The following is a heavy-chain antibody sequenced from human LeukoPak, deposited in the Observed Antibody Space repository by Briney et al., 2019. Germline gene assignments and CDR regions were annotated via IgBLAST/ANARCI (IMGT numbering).Heavy chain of an antibody. J-gene: IGHJ4*02. CDR2: IRYDGSNK. CDR1: GFTFSSYG. V-gene: IGHV3-30*02. Sequence: GGSLRLYCAASGFTFSSYGMHWVRQAPGKGLEWVAFIRYDGSNKYYADSVKGRFTISRDNSKNTLYLQMNSLRAEDTAVYYCAKDRGYGSRGFDYWGQGTLVTVSS. CDR3: AKDRGYGSRGFDY. D-gene: IGHD5-12*01.